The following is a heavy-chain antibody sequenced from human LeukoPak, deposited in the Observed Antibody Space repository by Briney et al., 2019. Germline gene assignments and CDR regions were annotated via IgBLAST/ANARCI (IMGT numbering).Heavy chain of an antibody. V-gene: IGHV3-49*04. D-gene: IGHD6-19*01. CDR3: NTCFGSGGYRCYFDY. Sequence: GRSLRLSFTVSGFTFGDYAMSWVRQAPGKGLEWVGFIRSKAYGGTTEYAASVKGRFTISRDDSKRIAYLQMNSLKTEDTAVYYCNTCFGSGGYRCYFDYWGQGTLVTVSS. J-gene: IGHJ4*02. CDR2: IRSKAYGGTT. CDR1: GFTFGDYA.